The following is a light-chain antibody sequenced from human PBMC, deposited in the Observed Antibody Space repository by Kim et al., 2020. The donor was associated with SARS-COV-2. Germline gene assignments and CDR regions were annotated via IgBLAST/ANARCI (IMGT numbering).Light chain of an antibody. V-gene: IGLV3-1*01. CDR1: KLGDKY. CDR2: QDS. Sequence: SYELTQPPSVSVSPGQTASITCSGDKLGDKYACWYQQKPGQSPVLVIYQDSKRPSGIPERFSGSNSGYTATLTISGTQAMDEADYYCQAWDSSTLVFGG. J-gene: IGLJ2*01. CDR3: QAWDSSTLV.